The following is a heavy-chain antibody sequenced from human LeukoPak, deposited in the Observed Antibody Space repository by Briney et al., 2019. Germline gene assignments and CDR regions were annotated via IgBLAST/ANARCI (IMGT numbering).Heavy chain of an antibody. CDR3: AKDRCSNGIGCYYYYMEV. CDR2: IQYDRTNE. Sequence: GGSLRLSCAASGFTFSSYSMHWVRQAPGKGLEWVAYIQYDRTNEQYAHSVKGRFRISRDNSNNILYLQMNSLRTEDTAVYYCAKDRCSNGIGCYYYYMEVWGKGTTVTISS. J-gene: IGHJ6*03. D-gene: IGHD2-8*01. CDR1: GFTFSSYS. V-gene: IGHV3-30*02.